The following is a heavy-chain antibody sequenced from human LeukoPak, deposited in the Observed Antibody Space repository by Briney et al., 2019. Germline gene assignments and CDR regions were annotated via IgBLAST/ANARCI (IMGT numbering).Heavy chain of an antibody. V-gene: IGHV4-59*01. CDR1: GDSITSSY. J-gene: IGHJ4*02. D-gene: IGHD1-14*01. CDR3: ARARGRNCCLLEY. CDR2: VYHSGTT. Sequence: SETLSLTCAVSGDSITSSYWNWVRQSPEKGLEWIGFVYHSGTTSYNPYLKSRVSMSLDTSQNHFSLRLTSVTAADTATYYCARARGRNCCLLEYWGQGLPVTVSS.